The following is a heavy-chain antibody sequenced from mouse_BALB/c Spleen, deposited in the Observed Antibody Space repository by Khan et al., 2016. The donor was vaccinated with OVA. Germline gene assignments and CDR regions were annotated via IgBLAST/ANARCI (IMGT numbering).Heavy chain of an antibody. J-gene: IGHJ2*01. CDR2: ISGDSNTI. CDR1: GFTFNSYG. Sequence: EVELVESGGGLVQPGGSRKLSCAASGFTFNSYGMHWIRQAPEKGLEWVAYISGDSNTIHYADTVKGRFTISRDNPKNTLFLQMNSLMSEDTAMYYCATSYYYGYYFDYWGPGTTLTVS. V-gene: IGHV5-17*02. CDR3: ATSYYYGYYFDY. D-gene: IGHD1-1*01.